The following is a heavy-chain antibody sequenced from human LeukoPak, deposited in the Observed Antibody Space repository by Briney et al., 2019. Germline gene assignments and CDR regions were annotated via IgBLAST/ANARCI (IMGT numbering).Heavy chain of an antibody. CDR2: INPNSGGT. Sequence: ASVKVSCKASGYTFTGYYMHWVRQAPGQGLEWMGWINPNSGGTNYAQKFQGRATMTRDTSISTAYMELSRLRSDDTAVYYCARDRDYYGSGTIAGDYWGQGTLVTVSS. CDR3: ARDRDYYGSGTIAGDY. D-gene: IGHD3-10*01. CDR1: GYTFTGYY. J-gene: IGHJ4*02. V-gene: IGHV1-2*02.